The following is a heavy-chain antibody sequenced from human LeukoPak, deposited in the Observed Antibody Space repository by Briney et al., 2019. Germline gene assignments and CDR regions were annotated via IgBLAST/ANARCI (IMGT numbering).Heavy chain of an antibody. Sequence: SETLSLTCTVSGGSISSGSYYWSWIRQPAGKGLEWIGRIYTSGSTNYNPSLKSRVTISVDTSKNQFSLKLSSVTAADTAVYYCARDSGSSSWYGELGFDYWGQGTLVTVSS. D-gene: IGHD6-13*01. J-gene: IGHJ4*02. V-gene: IGHV4-61*02. CDR1: GGSISSGSYY. CDR2: IYTSGST. CDR3: ARDSGSSSWYGELGFDY.